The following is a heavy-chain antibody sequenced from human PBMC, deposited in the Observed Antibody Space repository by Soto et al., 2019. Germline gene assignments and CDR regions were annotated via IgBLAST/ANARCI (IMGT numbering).Heavy chain of an antibody. CDR1: GGSISSGGYY. D-gene: IGHD6-6*01. CDR2: IYYSGST. Sequence: QVQLQESGPGLVKPSQTLSLTCTVSGGSISSGGYYWSWIRQHPGKGLEWIGYIYYSGSTYYNPSXXXXXXXXXXXXXXXXXXXXXXXXXXXXXXXXXXRATQEYSNPRSHWFDPWGQGTLVTVSS. CDR3: XRATQEYSNPRSHWFDP. V-gene: IGHV4-31*01. J-gene: IGHJ5*02.